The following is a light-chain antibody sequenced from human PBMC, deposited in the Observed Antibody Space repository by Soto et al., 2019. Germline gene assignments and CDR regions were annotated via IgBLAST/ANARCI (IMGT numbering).Light chain of an antibody. Sequence: EIVMTQSPATLSVSPGERATLCRRASQTVSSTYLAWYQQKPGQAPRLLIYGASSRATGIPDRFSGSGSGTDFTLTISSLAPDDFAIYYCHQRQSWPRTFGQGTKVDIK. CDR2: GAS. CDR1: QTVSSTY. V-gene: IGKV3D-20*02. CDR3: HQRQSWPRT. J-gene: IGKJ1*01.